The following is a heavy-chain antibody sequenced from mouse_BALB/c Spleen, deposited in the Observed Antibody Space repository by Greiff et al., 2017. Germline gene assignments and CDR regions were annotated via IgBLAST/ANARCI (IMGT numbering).Heavy chain of an antibody. V-gene: IGHV1S81*02. D-gene: IGHD4-1*01. CDR3: TSWGFAY. CDR2: INPSNGGT. J-gene: IGHJ3*01. CDR1: GYTFTSYY. Sequence: VQLQESGAELVKPGASVKLSCKASGYTFTSYYMYWVKQRPGQGLEWIGEINPSNGGTNFNEKFKSKATLTVDKSSSTAYMQLSSLTSEDSAVYYCTSWGFAYWGQGTLVTVSA.